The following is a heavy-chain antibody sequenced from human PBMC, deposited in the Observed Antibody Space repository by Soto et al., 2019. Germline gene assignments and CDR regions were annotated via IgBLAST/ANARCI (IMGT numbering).Heavy chain of an antibody. D-gene: IGHD2-15*01. V-gene: IGHV3-33*01. CDR1: GFTFSSYG. J-gene: IGHJ4*02. CDR2: IWYDGSNK. CDR3: ARGSCSGGSCYHFFDY. Sequence: GGSLRLSCAASGFTFSSYGMHWVRQAPGKGLEWVAVIWYDGSNKYYADSVKGRFTISRDNSKNTLYLQMNSLRAEDTAVYYCARGSCSGGSCYHFFDYWGQGTLFTVSS.